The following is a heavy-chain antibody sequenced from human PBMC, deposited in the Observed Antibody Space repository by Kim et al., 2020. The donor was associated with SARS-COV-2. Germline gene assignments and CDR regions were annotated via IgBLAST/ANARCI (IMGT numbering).Heavy chain of an antibody. D-gene: IGHD6-13*01. CDR3: ARERGVAAAGFYYMDV. J-gene: IGHJ6*03. Sequence: SETLSLTCTVSGGSVSSGSYHWSWIRQPPGKGLEWIGYIYYSGSTNYNPSLKSRVTISVDTSKNQFSLKLSSVTAADTAVYYCARERGVAAAGFYYMDVWGKGTTVTVSS. V-gene: IGHV4-61*01. CDR1: GGSVSSGSYH. CDR2: IYYSGST.